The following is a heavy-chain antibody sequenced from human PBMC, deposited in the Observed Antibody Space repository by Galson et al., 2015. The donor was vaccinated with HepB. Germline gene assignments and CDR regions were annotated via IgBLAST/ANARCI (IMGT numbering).Heavy chain of an antibody. CDR1: GFTFSSYA. V-gene: IGHV3-48*02. Sequence: SLRLSCAASGFTFSSYAMSWVRQAPGKGLEWVSAISSSTTSIKYYADSVKGRFTISRDNAKSSVYLQMNSLRDEDTAVYYCARDVGHPNWVDPWGQGTLVTISP. D-gene: IGHD1-26*01. CDR3: ARDVGHPNWVDP. J-gene: IGHJ5*02. CDR2: ISSSTTSIK.